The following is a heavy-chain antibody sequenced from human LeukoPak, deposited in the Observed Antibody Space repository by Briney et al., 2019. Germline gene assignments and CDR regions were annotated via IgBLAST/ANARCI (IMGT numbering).Heavy chain of an antibody. CDR2: ISGSGGST. CDR1: GFTISSYW. D-gene: IGHD3-10*01. J-gene: IGHJ5*02. CDR3: AKELVRGVNAQFDP. V-gene: IGHV3-23*01. Sequence: GGSLRLSCAASGFTISSYWMNWVRQAPGKGLEWVSAISGSGGSTYYADSVKGRFTISRDNSKNTLYLQMNSLRAEDTAVYYCAKELVRGVNAQFDPWGQGTLVTVSS.